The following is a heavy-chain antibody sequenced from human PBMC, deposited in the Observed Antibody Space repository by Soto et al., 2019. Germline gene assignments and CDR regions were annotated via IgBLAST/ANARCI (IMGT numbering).Heavy chain of an antibody. V-gene: IGHV1-2*02. CDR2: INPISGVT. CDR1: GYTFTAYY. D-gene: IGHD4-17*01. Sequence: ASVKVSCKTSGYTFTAYYMHWVRQAPGQGLEWMGWINPISGVTKYGQKFQGRVTLTRDTSTSTVYMELTSLRSDDTAVYYCARDSDYGGNNSPWGQGTLVTVSS. CDR3: ARDSDYGGNNSP. J-gene: IGHJ5*02.